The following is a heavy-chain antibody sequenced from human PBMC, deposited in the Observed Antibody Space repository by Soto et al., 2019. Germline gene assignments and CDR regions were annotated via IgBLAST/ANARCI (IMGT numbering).Heavy chain of an antibody. D-gene: IGHD2-21*02. CDR1: GFTFSSYA. J-gene: IGHJ5*02. CDR3: ARVLVFYGGFDP. CDR2: ISSNGGST. V-gene: IGHV3-64D*06. Sequence: TGGSLRLSCSASGFTFSSYAMHWVRQAPGKGLEYVSAISSNGGSTYYADSVKGRFTISRDNSKNMLYLQMSSLRAEDTAVYYCARVLVFYGGFDPWGQGTLVTVSS.